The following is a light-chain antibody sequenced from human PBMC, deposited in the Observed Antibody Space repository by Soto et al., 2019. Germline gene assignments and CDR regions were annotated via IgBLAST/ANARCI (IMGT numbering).Light chain of an antibody. V-gene: IGKV3-20*01. CDR2: GAS. Sequence: ENVLTQSPATLSLSPGEGATLSCRASQSINTYLAWYQQKPGQAPRLLIYGASSRATGIPDRFSGSGSGTDFTLTISRLEPEDFAVYYCQQFSSYPLTFGGGTKVDIK. CDR3: QQFSSYPLT. CDR1: QSINTY. J-gene: IGKJ4*01.